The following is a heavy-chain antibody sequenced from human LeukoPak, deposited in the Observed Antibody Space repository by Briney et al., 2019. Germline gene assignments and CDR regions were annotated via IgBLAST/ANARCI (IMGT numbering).Heavy chain of an antibody. D-gene: IGHD3-22*01. CDR1: GYSISIGYY. CDR3: ARHRLYDTTGYYYDFDH. J-gene: IGHJ4*02. V-gene: IGHV4-38-2*01. CDR2: IYYSGNT. Sequence: SETLSLTCAVSGYSISIGYYWGWIRQPPGKGLEWIGSIYYSGNTYDNPSLKSRLAISLDTSKNQFSLKLSSVTASDTAVYYCARHRLYDTTGYYYDFDHWGQGTLVSVSS.